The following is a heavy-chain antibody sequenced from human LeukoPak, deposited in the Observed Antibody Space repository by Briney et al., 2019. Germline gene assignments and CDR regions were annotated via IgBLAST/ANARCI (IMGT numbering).Heavy chain of an antibody. CDR2: IYYSGST. Sequence: SETLSLTCTVSGGSISSYYWSWIRQPPGKGLEWIGYIYYSGSTNYNPSLKRRVTISVDTSKNQFSLKLSSVAAADTAVYYCASGRLTVLSFFDYWGQGTLVTVSS. V-gene: IGHV4-59*01. CDR1: GGSISSYY. D-gene: IGHD1-1*01. J-gene: IGHJ4*02. CDR3: ASGRLTVLSFFDY.